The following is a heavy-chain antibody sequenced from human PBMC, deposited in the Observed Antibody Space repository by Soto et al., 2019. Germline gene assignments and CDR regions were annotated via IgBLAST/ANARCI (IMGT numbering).Heavy chain of an antibody. CDR1: GFPFTHAW. CDR2: SQSKADGGTS. D-gene: IGHD3-9*01. Sequence: GGSLRPSCAGSGFPFTHAWIHWVRQAPGKGLEWVGRSQSKADGGTSEYAAPVKGRFTISRDDSKNTLYLQMNSLKTEDTAVYYCTTDDTLRYFDWLRDSWGQGTLVTVSS. V-gene: IGHV3-15*01. J-gene: IGHJ4*02. CDR3: TTDDTLRYFDWLRDS.